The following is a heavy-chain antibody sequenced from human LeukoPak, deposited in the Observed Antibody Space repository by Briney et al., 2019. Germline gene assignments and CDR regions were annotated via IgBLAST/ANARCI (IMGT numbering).Heavy chain of an antibody. J-gene: IGHJ3*02. V-gene: IGHV3-23*01. CDR2: ISGSGGST. Sequence: GGSLRLSCAASGFTVSSNYMSWVRQAPGKGLEWVSAISGSGGSTYYADSVKGRFTISRDNSKNTLYLQMNTLRAEDTAVYYCAKDKLWFGELLIPDAFDIWGQGTMATVSS. CDR1: GFTVSSNY. D-gene: IGHD3-10*01. CDR3: AKDKLWFGELLIPDAFDI.